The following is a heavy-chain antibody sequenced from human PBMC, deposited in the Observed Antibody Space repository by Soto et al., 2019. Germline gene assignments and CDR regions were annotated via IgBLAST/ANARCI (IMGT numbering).Heavy chain of an antibody. J-gene: IGHJ4*02. Sequence: ASVKVSCKASGYTFTNYDITWVRQAAGQGLEWAGWVNPNSGYSSYAQKFVGRVTMTRNTPLRTAYMELSSLTSGDTAVYYWARSYSYDWNAYWGQGTLVTVSS. CDR3: ARSYSYDWNAY. D-gene: IGHD5-18*01. V-gene: IGHV1-8*01. CDR2: VNPNSGYS. CDR1: GYTFTNYD.